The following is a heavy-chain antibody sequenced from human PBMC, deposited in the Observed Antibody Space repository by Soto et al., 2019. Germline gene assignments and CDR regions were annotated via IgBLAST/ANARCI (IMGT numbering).Heavy chain of an antibody. Sequence: QLQLQESGPGLVKPSETLSLTCTVSGGSISSSSYYWGWIRQPPGKGLEWIGSIYYSGSTYYNPSLKGRVTISVDTSKNQFSLKLSSVTAADTAVYYCARVNYSNYAPRYYYYMDVWGKGTTVTVSS. D-gene: IGHD4-4*01. CDR3: ARVNYSNYAPRYYYYMDV. V-gene: IGHV4-39*01. CDR1: GGSISSSSYY. J-gene: IGHJ6*03. CDR2: IYYSGST.